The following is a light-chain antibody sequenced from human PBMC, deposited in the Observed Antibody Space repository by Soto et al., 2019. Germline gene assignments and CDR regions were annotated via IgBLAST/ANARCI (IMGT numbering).Light chain of an antibody. J-gene: IGKJ1*01. CDR2: SAS. CDR3: HQYNHWLTWT. V-gene: IGKV3-15*01. CDR1: QSVSST. Sequence: EIGMTQSPATLSLSPGQRATLSCRASQSVSSTLAWYQQRPGQAPRLLIYSASTRASGIPARFSGSGSGTECTITISSLQSEDFAVYSWHQYNHWLTWTFGQGTKVEIK.